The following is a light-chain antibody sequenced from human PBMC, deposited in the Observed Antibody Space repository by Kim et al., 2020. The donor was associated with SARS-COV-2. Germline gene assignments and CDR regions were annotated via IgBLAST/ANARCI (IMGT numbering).Light chain of an antibody. Sequence: ASVGDRVTITCRASQRISKWLAWYQQKPGKAPKRLISDASSVESGVPSTFSGSGSGTQFTLTISSLQPDDVATYYCQQYSDLPLTFGGGTKVDIK. CDR3: QQYSDLPLT. CDR1: QRISKW. CDR2: DAS. J-gene: IGKJ4*01. V-gene: IGKV1-5*01.